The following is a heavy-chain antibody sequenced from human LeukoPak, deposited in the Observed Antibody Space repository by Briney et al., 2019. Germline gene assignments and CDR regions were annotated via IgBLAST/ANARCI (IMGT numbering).Heavy chain of an antibody. J-gene: IGHJ5*01. Sequence: GESLRISCKASGYTFTSYWIGWVRQMPGKGPEWMGLIYPSDSDTRYSPSFQGQVTISADKSISTAYVQWSSLKASDTAMYYCARGGSGWSFYSWGQGTLVTVSS. V-gene: IGHV5-51*01. CDR2: IYPSDSDT. CDR3: ARGGSGWSFYS. D-gene: IGHD6-19*01. CDR1: GYTFTSYW.